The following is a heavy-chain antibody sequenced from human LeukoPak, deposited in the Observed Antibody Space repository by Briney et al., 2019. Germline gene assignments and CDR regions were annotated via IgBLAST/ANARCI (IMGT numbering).Heavy chain of an antibody. D-gene: IGHD3-10*01. CDR2: ISSSSSYI. J-gene: IGHJ4*02. Sequence: GGSLRLSCAASGFTFSDYYMSWIRQAPGKGLEWVSSISSSSSYIYYADSVKGRFTISRDNAKNSLYLQMNSLRAEDTAVYYCASSDYGSGTQPEYWGQGTLVTVSS. V-gene: IGHV3-11*06. CDR3: ASSDYGSGTQPEY. CDR1: GFTFSDYY.